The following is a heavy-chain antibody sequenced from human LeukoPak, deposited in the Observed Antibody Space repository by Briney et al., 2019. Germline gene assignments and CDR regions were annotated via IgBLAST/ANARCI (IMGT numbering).Heavy chain of an antibody. Sequence: PGGSLRLSCAASGFTYSTYEMNWVRQAPGKGLEWVSYISSSGSTIHYADSVKGRFTISRDNAKNSLYLQMDSLRAEDTAVYYCAKYEGGPGFDYWGQGTLVTVSS. V-gene: IGHV3-48*03. D-gene: IGHD3-16*01. CDR1: GFTYSTYE. CDR2: ISSSGSTI. J-gene: IGHJ4*02. CDR3: AKYEGGPGFDY.